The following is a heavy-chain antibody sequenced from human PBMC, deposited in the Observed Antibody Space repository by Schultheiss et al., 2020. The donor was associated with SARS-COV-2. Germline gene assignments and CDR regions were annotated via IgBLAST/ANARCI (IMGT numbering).Heavy chain of an antibody. V-gene: IGHV3-21*01. Sequence: GESLKISCAASGFSFSSYAMHWVRQAPGKGLEWVSSISSSGAYIYYADSVRGRFTISRDNAKNSLYLHMNSLRAEDTAVYYCARDLFSRYIWGTYRYNGRTFDYWGHGTRVTVSS. CDR3: ARDLFSRYIWGTYRYNGRTFDY. D-gene: IGHD3-16*02. J-gene: IGHJ4*01. CDR1: GFSFSSYA. CDR2: ISSSGAYI.